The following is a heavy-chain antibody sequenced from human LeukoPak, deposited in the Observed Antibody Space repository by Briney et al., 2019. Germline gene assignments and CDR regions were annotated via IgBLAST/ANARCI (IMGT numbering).Heavy chain of an antibody. CDR1: GFTFSSYG. CDR3: AKVWPYCSSTSCPSRNYYYYGMDV. J-gene: IGHJ6*02. Sequence: GGSLRLSCAASGFTFSSYGMPWVRQAPGKGLEWVAFIRYDGSNKYYADSVKGRFTISRDNSKNTLYLQMNSLRAEDTAVYYCAKVWPYCSSTSCPSRNYYYYGMDVWGQGTTVTVSS. D-gene: IGHD2-2*01. V-gene: IGHV3-30*02. CDR2: IRYDGSNK.